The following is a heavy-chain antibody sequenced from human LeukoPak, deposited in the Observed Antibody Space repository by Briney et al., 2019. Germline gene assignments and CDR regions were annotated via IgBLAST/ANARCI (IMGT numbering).Heavy chain of an antibody. Sequence: PSETLSLTCAVYGGSFSGYYWSWIRQPPGKGLEWIGEINHSGSTNYNPSLKSRVTISVDTSKNQFSLKLSSVTAADTAVYYCAREAASQIGYYDSTGGHAFDIWGQGTMVTVSS. CDR3: AREAASQIGYYDSTGGHAFDI. CDR2: INHSGST. D-gene: IGHD3-22*01. J-gene: IGHJ3*02. CDR1: GGSFSGYY. V-gene: IGHV4-34*01.